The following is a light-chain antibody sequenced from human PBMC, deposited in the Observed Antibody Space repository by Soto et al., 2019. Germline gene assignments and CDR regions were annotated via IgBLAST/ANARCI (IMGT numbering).Light chain of an antibody. CDR1: QAIGDA. Sequence: AIQMTQSPSSLSASVGDRVTITCRASQAIGDALAWYQQRPGEAPRLLIYGASTLNSGVPSRFSGSGSGTDFTLTIRGLQPEDFTTYYCLQNRDYPFAFGQGTRLDIK. CDR3: LQNRDYPFA. J-gene: IGKJ5*01. CDR2: GAS. V-gene: IGKV1-6*01.